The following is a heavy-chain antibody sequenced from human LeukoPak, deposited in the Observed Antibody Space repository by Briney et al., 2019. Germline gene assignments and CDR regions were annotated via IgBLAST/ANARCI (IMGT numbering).Heavy chain of an antibody. CDR3: TKIDSSGFDY. CDR1: GFTFSSYV. J-gene: IGHJ4*02. V-gene: IGHV3-30*18. D-gene: IGHD3-22*01. CDR2: ISYDGSNK. Sequence: GRSLRLSCAASGFTFSSYVMHWVRQAPGKGLEWVAVISYDGSNKYYVDSVKGRFTISRDNSKNTLYLQMNSLRGEDTAVYYCTKIDSSGFDYWGQGALVTVSS.